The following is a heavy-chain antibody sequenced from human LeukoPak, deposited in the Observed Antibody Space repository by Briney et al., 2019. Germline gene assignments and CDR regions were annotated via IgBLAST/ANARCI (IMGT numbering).Heavy chain of an antibody. D-gene: IGHD3-10*01. V-gene: IGHV4-34*01. CDR2: INHSGST. J-gene: IGHJ4*02. CDR3: AGELLWFGESYDY. Sequence: SETLSLTCAVYGGSFSGYYWSWIRQPPGKGLEWIGEINHSGSTNYNPSLKSRVTISVDTSKNQFSLKLSSVTAADTAVYYCAGELLWFGESYDYWGQGTLVTVSS. CDR1: GGSFSGYY.